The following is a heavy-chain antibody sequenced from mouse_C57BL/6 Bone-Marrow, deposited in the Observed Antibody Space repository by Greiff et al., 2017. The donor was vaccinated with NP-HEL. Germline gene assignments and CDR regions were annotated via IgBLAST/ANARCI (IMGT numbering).Heavy chain of an antibody. D-gene: IGHD3-3*01. J-gene: IGHJ3*01. CDR1: GYTFTSYW. Sequence: QVQLQQPGAELVRPGSSVKLSCTASGYTFTSYWMDWVKQRPGQGLEWIGNIYPSDSETHYNPKFKDKATLTVDKSSNTACMQLSSLTSEDSAVYYCARGLGTWFAYWSEGTLVTVSA. V-gene: IGHV1-61*01. CDR3: ARGLGTWFAY. CDR2: IYPSDSET.